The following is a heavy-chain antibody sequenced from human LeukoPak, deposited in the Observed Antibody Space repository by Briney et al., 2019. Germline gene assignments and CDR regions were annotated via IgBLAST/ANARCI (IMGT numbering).Heavy chain of an antibody. CDR3: ARNYYDSSGVPWTY. Sequence: GGSLRLSCAASGFTFDDYGMSWVRQAPGKGLGWVSGINWNGGSTGYADSVKGRFTISRDNAKNSLYLQMNSLRAEDTALYYCARNYYDSSGVPWTYWGQGTLVTVSS. CDR1: GFTFDDYG. D-gene: IGHD3-22*01. CDR2: INWNGGST. J-gene: IGHJ4*02. V-gene: IGHV3-20*04.